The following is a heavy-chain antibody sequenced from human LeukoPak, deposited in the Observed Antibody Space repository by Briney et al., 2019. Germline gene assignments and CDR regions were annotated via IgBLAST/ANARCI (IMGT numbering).Heavy chain of an antibody. CDR3: ARDRGRQVSYYYGMDV. D-gene: IGHD3-16*01. Sequence: SETLSLTCTVSGGSVSSGSYYWSWIRQPPGKGLEWIGYIYYSGSTNYNPSLKSRVTISVDTSKNQFSLKLSSVTAADTAVYYCARDRGRQVSYYYGMDVWGQGTTVTVSS. J-gene: IGHJ6*02. CDR1: GGSVSSGSYY. V-gene: IGHV4-61*01. CDR2: IYYSGST.